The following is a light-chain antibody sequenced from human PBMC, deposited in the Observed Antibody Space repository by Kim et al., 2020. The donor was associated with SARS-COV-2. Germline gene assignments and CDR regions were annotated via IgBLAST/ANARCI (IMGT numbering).Light chain of an antibody. CDR1: SSNIGRNT. CDR2: NNN. V-gene: IGLV1-44*01. J-gene: IGLJ1*01. Sequence: QSVLTQPPSASGTPGQSVTISCSGSSSNIGRNTVNWYQQLPGTAPKLLIYNNNQRPSGVPDRFSDSKSGTSASLAISRLQSDDEADYYCAAWDDSLSGYVFGTGTKVTVL. CDR3: AAWDDSLSGYV.